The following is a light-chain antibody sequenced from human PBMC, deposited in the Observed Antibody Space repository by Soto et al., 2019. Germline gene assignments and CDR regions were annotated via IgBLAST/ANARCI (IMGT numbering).Light chain of an antibody. CDR1: SSDVGAYNY. CDR2: EVN. J-gene: IGLJ2*01. V-gene: IGLV2-14*01. Sequence: QSALTQPASVSGSPGQSITISCTGTSSDVGAYNYVSWYQQHPGKAPKLMISEVNNRPSGVSNRFSGSKSANTASLTISGLQAEDEADYYCSSYTSSSAVVFGGGTKVTVL. CDR3: SSYTSSSAVV.